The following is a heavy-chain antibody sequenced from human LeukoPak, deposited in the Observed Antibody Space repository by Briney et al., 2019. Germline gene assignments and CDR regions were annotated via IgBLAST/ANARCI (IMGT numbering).Heavy chain of an antibody. CDR3: AKTSAGIRGGYFDY. J-gene: IGHJ4*02. CDR1: GFTFSSYA. Sequence: GGSLRLSCAASGFTFSSYAMSWVRQAPGKGLEWVSLINDSGGNTYYADSVKGRFTNSRDNSKNTLFLQMSRLRAEDTAVNYCAKTSAGIRGGYFDYWGQGTLVTVSS. CDR2: INDSGGNT. D-gene: IGHD3-10*01. V-gene: IGHV3-23*01.